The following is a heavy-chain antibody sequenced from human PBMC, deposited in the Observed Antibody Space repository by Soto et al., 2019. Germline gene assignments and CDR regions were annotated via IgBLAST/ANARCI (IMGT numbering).Heavy chain of an antibody. V-gene: IGHV4-31*03. CDR2: IYYSGST. J-gene: IGHJ2*01. CDR3: ARTSARGWYFDL. CDR1: GGSISSGGYY. Sequence: QVQLQESGPGLVKPSQTLSLTCTVSGGSISSGGYYWSWIRQHPGKGLEWIGYIYYSGSTYYNPSLKSRVTISVETSKNQFSLKLGSVTAADMAVYYCARTSARGWYFDLWGRGTLVTVSS. D-gene: IGHD3-10*01.